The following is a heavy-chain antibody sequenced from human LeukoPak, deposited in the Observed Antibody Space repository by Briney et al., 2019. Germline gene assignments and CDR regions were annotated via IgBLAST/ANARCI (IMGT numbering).Heavy chain of an antibody. D-gene: IGHD3-10*01. V-gene: IGHV5-51*01. CDR2: IYPRDSDT. CDR3: ARHGYYYGSGSYRIDAFDI. J-gene: IGHJ3*02. Sequence: GESLKISCKDPGHSFTNYWFGWVRQMPGKGLEWMGIIYPRDSDTRYSPSFEGQVTISADKSISTAYLQWSSLKASDTAMYYCARHGYYYGSGSYRIDAFDIWGHGTMVTVSS. CDR1: GHSFTNYW.